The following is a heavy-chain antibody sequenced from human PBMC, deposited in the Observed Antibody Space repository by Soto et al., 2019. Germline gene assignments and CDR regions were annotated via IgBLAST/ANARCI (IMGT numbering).Heavy chain of an antibody. J-gene: IGHJ4*02. Sequence: QVQLVQSGAEVKKPGSSLRVSCKASGDTFNFYTINWVRQAPGLGLEWLGRIIPYLSVSNYAQKCQGRVTIPADKSTRTAYREVRSLRSEDTAMYYCATSFGSGYRAFDYWGQGALVTVSS. CDR1: GDTFNFYT. D-gene: IGHD3-10*01. V-gene: IGHV1-69*02. CDR2: IIPYLSVS. CDR3: ATSFGSGYRAFDY.